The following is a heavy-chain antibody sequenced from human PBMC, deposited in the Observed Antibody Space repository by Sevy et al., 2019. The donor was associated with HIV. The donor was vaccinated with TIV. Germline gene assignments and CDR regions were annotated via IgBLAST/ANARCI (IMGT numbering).Heavy chain of an antibody. CDR2: IKQDGSEK. V-gene: IGHV3-7*01. D-gene: IGHD5-18*01. CDR1: GFTFSSYW. CDR3: SREVLGYSYGPNWFDP. J-gene: IGHJ5*02. Sequence: GGSLRLSCAASGFTFSSYWMNWVRQAPGKGLEWVAKIKQDGSEKNYVDSVKERFTISRDNAKNSLYLQMNSLRVEDTAVDYCSREVLGYSYGPNWFDPWGQGTLVTVSS.